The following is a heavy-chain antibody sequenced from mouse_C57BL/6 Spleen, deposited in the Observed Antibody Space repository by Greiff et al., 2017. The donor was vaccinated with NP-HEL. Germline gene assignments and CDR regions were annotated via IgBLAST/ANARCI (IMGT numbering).Heavy chain of an antibody. J-gene: IGHJ4*01. CDR3: GLQNYYAMDY. Sequence: VQLQQSGPELVKPGASVKISCKASGYAFSSSWMNWVKPRPGKGLEWIGRIYPGDGDTTYTGKFKGKATLTADKSSSTAYMQLSSLTSEDSAVYFCGLQNYYAMDYWGQGTSVTVSS. CDR2: IYPGDGDT. D-gene: IGHD2-4*01. CDR1: GYAFSSSW. V-gene: IGHV1-82*01.